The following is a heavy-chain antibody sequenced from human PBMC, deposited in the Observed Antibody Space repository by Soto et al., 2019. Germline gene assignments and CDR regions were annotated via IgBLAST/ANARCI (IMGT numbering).Heavy chain of an antibody. Sequence: SETLSLTCIVSGESISSSSYYWGWIRQPPGKGLEWIGSIYYSGRTYYNPSFKSRVTISIDTSKNQFSLKLSSVTATDTAVYYCARQRTTVVTQAYFDHWGQGDVVT. J-gene: IGHJ4*02. V-gene: IGHV4-39*01. CDR3: ARQRTTVVTQAYFDH. D-gene: IGHD2-21*02. CDR1: GESISSSSYY. CDR2: IYYSGRT.